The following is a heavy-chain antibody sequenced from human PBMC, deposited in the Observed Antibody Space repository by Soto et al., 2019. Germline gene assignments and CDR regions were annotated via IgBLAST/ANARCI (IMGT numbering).Heavy chain of an antibody. Sequence: ASVKVSCKASGYTFTSYAMHWVRQAPGQRLERMGWINAGNGNTKYSQKFQGRVTITRDTSASTAYMELSSLRSEDTAVYYCARDTVAGHYYYGMDVWGQGTTVTVSS. CDR2: INAGNGNT. D-gene: IGHD6-19*01. V-gene: IGHV1-3*01. CDR1: GYTFTSYA. J-gene: IGHJ6*02. CDR3: ARDTVAGHYYYGMDV.